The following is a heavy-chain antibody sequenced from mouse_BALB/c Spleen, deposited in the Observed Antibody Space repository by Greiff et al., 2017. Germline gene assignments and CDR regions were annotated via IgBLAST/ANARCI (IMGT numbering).Heavy chain of an antibody. J-gene: IGHJ2*01. CDR3: ARVTGGFDY. V-gene: IGHV3-6*02. Sequence: DVQLQESGPGLVKPSQSLSLTCSVTGYSITSGYYWNWIRQFPGNKLEWMGYISYDGSNNYNPSLKNRISITRDTSKNQFFLKLNSVTTEDTATYYCARVTGGFDYWGQGTTLTVSS. CDR1: GYSITSGYY. CDR2: ISYDGSN. D-gene: IGHD4-1*01.